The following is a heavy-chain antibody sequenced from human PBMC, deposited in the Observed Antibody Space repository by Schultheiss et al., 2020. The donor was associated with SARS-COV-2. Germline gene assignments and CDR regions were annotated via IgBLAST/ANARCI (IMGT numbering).Heavy chain of an antibody. CDR1: GYTFTSYY. Sequence: ASVKVSCKASGYTFTSYYMHWVRQAPGQGLEWMGWISAYNGNTNYAQKLQGRVTMTTDTSTSTAYMELSSLRSDDTAVYYCARGGYSSSWYDPQGDYWGQGTLVTVSS. J-gene: IGHJ4*02. CDR3: ARGGYSSSWYDPQGDY. D-gene: IGHD6-13*01. V-gene: IGHV1-18*04. CDR2: ISAYNGNT.